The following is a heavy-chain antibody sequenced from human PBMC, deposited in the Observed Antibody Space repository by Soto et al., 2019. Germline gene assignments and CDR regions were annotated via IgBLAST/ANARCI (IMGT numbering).Heavy chain of an antibody. V-gene: IGHV1-69*13. CDR3: ARDWRTYYDSSGYPRDAFDI. J-gene: IGHJ3*02. D-gene: IGHD3-22*01. CDR1: GGTFSSYA. CDR2: IIPIFGTA. Sequence: ASVKVSCKASGGTFSSYAISWVRQAPGQGLEWMGGIIPIFGTANYAQKFQGRVTITADESTSTAYMELSSLRSEDTAVYYCARDWRTYYDSSGYPRDAFDIWGQGTMVTVSS.